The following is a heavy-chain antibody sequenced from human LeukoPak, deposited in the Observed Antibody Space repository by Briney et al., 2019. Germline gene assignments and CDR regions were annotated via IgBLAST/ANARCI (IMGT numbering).Heavy chain of an antibody. CDR3: AKDHLRGESTGGYHFDY. V-gene: IGHV1-2*06. CDR1: GYTFTGYY. J-gene: IGHJ4*02. D-gene: IGHD5-18*01. CDR2: ISPNTGGT. Sequence: ASVKVSCKASGYTFTGYYMHWVRQAPGQGLEWMGRISPNTGGTNYAQKFQGRVTVTRDTSISTAYMEVSRLRSDDTAVYYCAKDHLRGESTGGYHFDYWGQGTLVTVSS.